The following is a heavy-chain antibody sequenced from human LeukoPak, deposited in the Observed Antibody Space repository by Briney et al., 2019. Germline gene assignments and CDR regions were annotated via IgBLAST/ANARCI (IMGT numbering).Heavy chain of an antibody. CDR1: GGTSSSYA. J-gene: IGHJ4*02. CDR3: ARGRQVYYFDY. Sequence: SVKVSCKASGGTSSSYAISWVRQAPGQGLEWMGGIIPIFGTANYAQKFQGRVTITADKSTSTAYMELSSLRSEDTAVYYCARGRQVYYFDYWGQGTLVTVSS. V-gene: IGHV1-69*06. CDR2: IIPIFGTA. D-gene: IGHD1-14*01.